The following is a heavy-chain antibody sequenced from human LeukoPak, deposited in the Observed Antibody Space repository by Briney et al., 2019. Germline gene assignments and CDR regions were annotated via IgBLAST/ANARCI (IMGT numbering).Heavy chain of an antibody. CDR3: AGDGYSSGWYLDYMDV. Sequence: PGGSLRLSCAASGFTFSSYEMNWVRQAPGKGLEWVSYISSSGSTIYYADSVKGRFTISRDNAKNSLYLQMNSLRAEDTAVYYCAGDGYSSGWYLDYMDVWGKGTTVTVSS. V-gene: IGHV3-48*03. CDR2: ISSSGSTI. J-gene: IGHJ6*03. CDR1: GFTFSSYE. D-gene: IGHD6-19*01.